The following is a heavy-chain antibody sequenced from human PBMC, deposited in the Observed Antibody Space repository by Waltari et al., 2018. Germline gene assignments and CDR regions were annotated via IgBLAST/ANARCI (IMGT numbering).Heavy chain of an antibody. D-gene: IGHD3-3*01. J-gene: IGHJ4*02. V-gene: IGHV4-34*01. CDR3: ARGRPSDDGRLLGFFD. Sequence: QVQLQQWGVGLLKPSETLSLTCAVSSESFSAYSWNWILQPPGKGLEWIGEINYSGNTNYNSSLRSRVTILADASKIQVSLKLRAATAADTAMYYCARGRPSDDGRLLGFFDWGQGILVTVAS. CDR1: SESFSAYS. CDR2: INYSGNT.